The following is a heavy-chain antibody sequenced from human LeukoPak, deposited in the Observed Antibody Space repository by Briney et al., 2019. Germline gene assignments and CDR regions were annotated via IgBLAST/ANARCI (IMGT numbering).Heavy chain of an antibody. V-gene: IGHV4-59*08. Sequence: PSETLSLTCTVSGGSIGTNYWTWIRQPPGKGLEYIGYIYYTGATNYNPSLKSRVTISVDTSKNQFSLKLSSVTAADTALYFCAKKGNQGWVIDYWGQGTLVTVSS. CDR1: GGSIGTNY. CDR3: AKKGNQGWVIDY. CDR2: IYYTGAT. J-gene: IGHJ4*02. D-gene: IGHD1-14*01.